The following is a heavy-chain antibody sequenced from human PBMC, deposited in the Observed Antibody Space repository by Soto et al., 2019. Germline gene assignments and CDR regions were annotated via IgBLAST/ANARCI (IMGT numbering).Heavy chain of an antibody. V-gene: IGHV4-39*01. D-gene: IGHD6-19*01. J-gene: IGHJ4*02. CDR3: ARHVGTGYSSRWYDY. Sequence: QLQLQESGPGLVKPSETLSLTCSVSGDSISTTDYYWGWIRQPPGKGLGWIGNIFYSGNSYYNPSLKSRVPISVDTSKNQCSLKVTSVTAADTARYYCARHVGTGYSSRWYDYWGQGNLVTVSS. CDR1: GDSISTTDYY. CDR2: IFYSGNS.